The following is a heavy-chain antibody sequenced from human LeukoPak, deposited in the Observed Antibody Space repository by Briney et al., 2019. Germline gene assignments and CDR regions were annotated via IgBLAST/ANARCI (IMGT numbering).Heavy chain of an antibody. J-gene: IGHJ4*02. CDR1: EFTFSAYS. Sequence: GGSLRLSCAASEFTFSAYSMNWVRQAPGKGLEWVAYISTGSSYINYADSVKGRFTISRDNAKNSLYLQMDSLRVEDTAVYYCARVETFDYDILREFDYWGQGTLVTVSS. D-gene: IGHD3-9*01. CDR3: ARVETFDYDILREFDY. CDR2: ISTGSSYI. V-gene: IGHV3-21*04.